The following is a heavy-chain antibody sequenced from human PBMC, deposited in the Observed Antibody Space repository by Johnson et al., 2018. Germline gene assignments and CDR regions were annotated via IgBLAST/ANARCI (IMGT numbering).Heavy chain of an antibody. V-gene: IGHV3-13*01. Sequence: VQLVESGGGLVQPGGSLRLSCAASGFTFSSYDMHWVRQGTGKGLEWVSGIGTAGDTYYPGSVKGRFTISRENAKNSLYLQMNSLRAGDTAVYYCARGGPITMVRYYYMDVWGKGTTVTVSS. J-gene: IGHJ6*03. CDR2: IGTAGDT. CDR3: ARGGPITMVRYYYMDV. CDR1: GFTFSSYD. D-gene: IGHD3-10*01.